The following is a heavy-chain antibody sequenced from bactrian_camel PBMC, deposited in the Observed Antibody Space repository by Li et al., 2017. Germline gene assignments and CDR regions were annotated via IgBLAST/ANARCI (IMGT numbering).Heavy chain of an antibody. Sequence: QLVESGGGSVQAGGSLRLSCAASGFTFSRYCMGWFRQAPGKEREGVTIIDSDGSTSYADSEKGRFTISKDNAKNTLYLQMNSLKPEDTAVYICAAEFSPGWGRQCGLRSGFRYWGQGTQVTVS. CDR1: GFTFSRYC. V-gene: IGHV3S26*01. CDR2: IDSDGST. J-gene: IGHJ6*01. D-gene: IGHD5*01. CDR3: AAEFSPGWGRQCGLRSGFRY.